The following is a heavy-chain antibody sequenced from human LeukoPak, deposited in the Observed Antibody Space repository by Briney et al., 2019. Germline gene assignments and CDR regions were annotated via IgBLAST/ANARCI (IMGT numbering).Heavy chain of an antibody. Sequence: GESLKISCKGSGYTFTGYYMHWVRQAPGQGLEWMGWINPNSGGTNYAQKFQGRVTMTRDTSLSTAYMELSRLRSDDTAVYYCARGGKGSIAAAARPPDYWGQGTLVTVSS. V-gene: IGHV1-2*02. CDR1: GYTFTGYY. D-gene: IGHD6-13*01. CDR2: INPNSGGT. J-gene: IGHJ4*02. CDR3: ARGGKGSIAAAARPPDY.